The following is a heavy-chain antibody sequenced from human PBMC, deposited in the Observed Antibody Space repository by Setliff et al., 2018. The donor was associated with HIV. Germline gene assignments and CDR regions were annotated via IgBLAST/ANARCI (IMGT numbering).Heavy chain of an antibody. J-gene: IGHJ4*02. CDR3: ARASRWGSIPFDY. Sequence: PSETLSLTCTVSGVSISSGGYYWSWIRQHPGKGLEWIGYIYYSGGTYYNPSLKSRITMSIDTSKNQFSLKLNSVTAADTAVYFCARASRWGSIPFDYWGQGTLVTVSS. D-gene: IGHD2-21*01. CDR2: IYYSGGT. V-gene: IGHV4-31*03. CDR1: GVSISSGGYY.